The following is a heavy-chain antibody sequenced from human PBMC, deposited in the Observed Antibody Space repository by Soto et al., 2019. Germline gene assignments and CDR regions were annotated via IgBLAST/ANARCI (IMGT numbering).Heavy chain of an antibody. CDR2: IKSDGSST. D-gene: IGHD2-21*01. CDR1: GFLFSTYW. J-gene: IGHJ4*02. Sequence: EVQLVESGGGLVQPGGSLRLSCAASGFLFSTYWMFWVRQVPRKGLLWVSRIKSDGSSTSYADSVKGRFTISRDNAKNALYLQMTSLRAEDTAVYYCAIGGGDYNYVDHWGQGNLVTVSS. V-gene: IGHV3-74*01. CDR3: AIGGGDYNYVDH.